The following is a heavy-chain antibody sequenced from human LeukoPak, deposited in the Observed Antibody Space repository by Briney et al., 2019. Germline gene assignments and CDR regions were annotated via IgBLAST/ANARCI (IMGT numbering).Heavy chain of an antibody. CDR2: IYSGGDT. D-gene: IGHD3-9*01. CDR3: ARAILLTGSEYYFDS. V-gene: IGHV3-NL1*01. Sequence: GGSLRLSCAASGFTFSSYAMHWVRQAPGKGLDWVSLIYSGGDTYYADAVKGRFTISRDNSKNTDYLQMNSLRPDDTATYYCARAILLTGSEYYFDSWGQGTVVTVSS. CDR1: GFTFSSYA. J-gene: IGHJ4*02.